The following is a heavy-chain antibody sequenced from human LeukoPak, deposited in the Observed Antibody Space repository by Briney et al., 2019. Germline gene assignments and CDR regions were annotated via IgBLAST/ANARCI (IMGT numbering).Heavy chain of an antibody. CDR3: ARGRWLPNAFDI. CDR2: THYRGRT. CDR1: GGSTSSYY. V-gene: IGHV4-59*01. J-gene: IGHJ3*02. Sequence: KPSQTLSLTCTVAGGSTSSYYWNWIRHPPGNGLEWVGYTHYRGRTNYNPTLRGGVTISVDTSKRQFSMKLKSVTAADTAVYFCARGRWLPNAFDIWGQGTMVTVSS. D-gene: IGHD5-24*01.